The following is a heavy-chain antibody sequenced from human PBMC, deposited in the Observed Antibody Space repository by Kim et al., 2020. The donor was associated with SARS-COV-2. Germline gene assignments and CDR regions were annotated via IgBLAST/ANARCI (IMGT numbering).Heavy chain of an antibody. J-gene: IGHJ4*02. V-gene: IGHV1-2*06. CDR3: ARSKSPLPFDY. CDR2: MNPNSGAT. CDR1: GYTFSGYY. Sequence: ASVKVSCKASGYTFSGYYMHWVRQAPGQGLECMGRMNPNSGATNYAQKFQGRVTMTRDTSINTAYMELSSLRSDDTAVYYCARSKSPLPFDYWGQGTLVTISS.